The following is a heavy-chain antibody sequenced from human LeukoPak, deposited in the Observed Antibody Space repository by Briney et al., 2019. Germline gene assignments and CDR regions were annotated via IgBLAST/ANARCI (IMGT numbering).Heavy chain of an antibody. D-gene: IGHD3-22*01. J-gene: IGHJ4*02. V-gene: IGHV1-2*02. CDR2: INPNSGGT. CDR1: GYTFTGYY. CDR3: ARDLDITKIVELFLGY. Sequence: GASVKVSCKASGYTFTGYYMHWVRQAPGQGLEWMGRINPNSGGTNYAQKFQGRVTMTRDTSTSTAYMELSRLRSDDTAVYYCARDLDITKIVELFLGYWGQRTRVPVSS.